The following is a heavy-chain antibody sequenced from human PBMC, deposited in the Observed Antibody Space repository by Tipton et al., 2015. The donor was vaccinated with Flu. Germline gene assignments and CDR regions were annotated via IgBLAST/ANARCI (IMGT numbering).Heavy chain of an antibody. CDR2: IWYDRSNK. CDR3: ARDRYYYGSGSYPFDY. V-gene: IGHV3-33*01. D-gene: IGHD3-10*01. J-gene: IGHJ4*02. CDR1: GFTFSSYG. Sequence: SLRLSCAASGFTFSSYGMHWVRQAPGKGLEWVAVIWYDRSNKYYADSVKGRFTISRDNSKNTLYLQMNSLRAEDTAVYYCARDRYYYGSGSYPFDYWGQGTLVTVSS.